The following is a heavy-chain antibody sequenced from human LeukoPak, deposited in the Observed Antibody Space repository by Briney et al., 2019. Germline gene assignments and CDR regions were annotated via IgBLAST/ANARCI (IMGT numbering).Heavy chain of an antibody. CDR3: AKVANRGDILTGYFALDY. Sequence: PGGSLRLSCAAAGFTVNIYAMSWVRQAPGKGLEWVSGISGISDTTYYADSVKGRFTISRDNSKNTLYLQMNSLRAEDTAVYYCAKVANRGDILTGYFALDYWGQGTLVTVSS. D-gene: IGHD3-9*01. J-gene: IGHJ4*02. CDR1: GFTVNIYA. V-gene: IGHV3-23*01. CDR2: ISGISDTT.